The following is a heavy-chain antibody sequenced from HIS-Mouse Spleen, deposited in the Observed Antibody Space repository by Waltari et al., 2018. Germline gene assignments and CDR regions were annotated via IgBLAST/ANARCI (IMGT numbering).Heavy chain of an antibody. CDR1: TFSSYG. CDR3: AKDRLLWFGEFVDY. D-gene: IGHD3-10*01. CDR2: ISYDGSNK. J-gene: IGHJ4*02. Sequence: TFSSYGMHWVRQAPGKGLEWVAVISYDGSNKYYADSVKGRFTISRDNSKNTLYLQMNSLRAEDTAVYYCAKDRLLWFGEFVDYWGQGTLVTVSS. V-gene: IGHV3-30*18.